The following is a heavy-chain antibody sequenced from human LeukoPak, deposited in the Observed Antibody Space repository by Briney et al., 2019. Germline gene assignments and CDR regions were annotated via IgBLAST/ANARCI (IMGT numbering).Heavy chain of an antibody. CDR3: ARWRGGSVWFDP. J-gene: IGHJ5*02. CDR1: GYTFTSYY. V-gene: IGHV1-46*01. Sequence: ASVKVSCKASGYTFTSYYIHWVRQAPGQGLEWMGIINPSGGSSTYAQKFHARVTMTRDTSTSTVYIELSSLRSEDTAVYFCARWRGGSVWFDPWGQGTLVTVSS. CDR2: INPSGGSS. D-gene: IGHD2-15*01.